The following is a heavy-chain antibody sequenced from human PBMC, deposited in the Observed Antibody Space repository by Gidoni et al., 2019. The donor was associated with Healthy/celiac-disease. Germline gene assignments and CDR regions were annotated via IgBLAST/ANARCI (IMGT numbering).Heavy chain of an antibody. D-gene: IGHD1-1*01. J-gene: IGHJ4*02. CDR2: INHSGST. V-gene: IGHV4-34*01. CDR3: ARGLGRWERKGLDY. CDR1: GGSFSGYY. Sequence: QVQLQQWGAGLLKPSETLSLTCAVYGGSFSGYYWSWIRQPPGQGLEWIGEINHSGSTNYNPSLKSRVTISVDTSKNQFSLKLSSVTAADTAVYYCARGLGRWERKGLDYWGQGTLVTVSS.